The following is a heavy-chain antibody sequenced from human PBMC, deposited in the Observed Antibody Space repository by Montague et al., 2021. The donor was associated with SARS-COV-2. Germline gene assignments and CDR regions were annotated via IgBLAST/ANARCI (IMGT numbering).Heavy chain of an antibody. V-gene: IGHV4-34*01. Sequence: SETLSLTCAVHGGSFSTYSWNWIRQPPGKGREWIGEIHHGGSTNYNPSLKSRVTISADTPKNQFSLKLTSVAAADTAVYYCARLGDGVVPSPILGVGPYYSYYYMDVWGKGTTVTVSS. CDR3: ARLGDGVVPSPILGVGPYYSYYYMDV. J-gene: IGHJ6*03. D-gene: IGHD2-2*02. CDR1: GGSFSTYS. CDR2: IHHGGST.